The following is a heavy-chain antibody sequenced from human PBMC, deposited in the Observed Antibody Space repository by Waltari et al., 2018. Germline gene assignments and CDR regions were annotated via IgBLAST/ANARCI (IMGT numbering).Heavy chain of an antibody. CDR3: ARRRGDFWSGYRYYFDY. V-gene: IGHV4-34*01. CDR2: INHSGST. J-gene: IGHJ4*02. CDR1: GGSFSGYY. Sequence: QEQLQESGPGLVKPSETLSLTCAVYGGSFSGYYWSWIRQPPGKGLEWIGEINHSGSTNYNPSLKSRVTISVDTSKNQFSLKLSSVTAADTAVYYCARRRGDFWSGYRYYFDYWGQGTLVTVSS. D-gene: IGHD3-3*01.